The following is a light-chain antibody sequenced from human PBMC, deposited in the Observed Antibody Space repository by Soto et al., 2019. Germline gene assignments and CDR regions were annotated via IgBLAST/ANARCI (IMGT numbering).Light chain of an antibody. Sequence: EIVLTQSPGTLSLSPGERATLSCRASQSVSSSYLAWYQQKPGQAPRLLIYDASSRATGIPDRFSGSGSGTDFTLTISRLEPEDFALYYCQQYGSSPYTFGQGTKLEI. J-gene: IGKJ2*01. CDR3: QQYGSSPYT. CDR1: QSVSSSY. V-gene: IGKV3-20*01. CDR2: DAS.